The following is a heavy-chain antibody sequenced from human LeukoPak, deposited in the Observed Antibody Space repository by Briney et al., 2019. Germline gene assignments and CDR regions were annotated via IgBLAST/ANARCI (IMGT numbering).Heavy chain of an antibody. CDR2: IYSGGST. V-gene: IGHV3-66*02. CDR3: ARDLVTMVRGVTNRGDY. Sequence: GGSLRLSCAASGFTVSSNYMSWVRQAPGKGLEWVSVIYSGGSTYYADSVKGRFTISRDNSKNTLYLQMNSLRAEDTAVYYCARDLVTMVRGVTNRGDYWGQGTLVTVSP. CDR1: GFTVSSNY. D-gene: IGHD3-10*01. J-gene: IGHJ4*02.